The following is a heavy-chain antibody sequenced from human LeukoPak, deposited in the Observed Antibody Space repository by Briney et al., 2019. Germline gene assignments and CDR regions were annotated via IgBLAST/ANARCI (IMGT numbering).Heavy chain of an antibody. Sequence: SGGSLRLSCAASGFIFSDYYMSWIRQAPGKGVEWVSYISNSRTYTNYADSVKGRFTISRDNAKNSLYLQMNSLRAEDTAVYYCARSTVVTLGPYYYGMDVWGQGTTVTVSS. D-gene: IGHD4-23*01. J-gene: IGHJ6*02. CDR3: ARSTVVTLGPYYYGMDV. CDR2: ISNSRTYT. CDR1: GFIFSDYY. V-gene: IGHV3-11*06.